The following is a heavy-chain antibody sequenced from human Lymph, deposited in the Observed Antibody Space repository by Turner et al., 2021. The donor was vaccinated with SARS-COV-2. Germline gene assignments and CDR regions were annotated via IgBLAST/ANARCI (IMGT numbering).Heavy chain of an antibody. Sequence: QVQLVESGGGVVQPGRSLRLSCAASGFTFSSYGMHLVRQGPGKGLEWVAVIWYDGSNKYYADSVKGRFTISRDNSKNTLYLQMNSLRAEDTAVYYCARVKGYNGYDLRYYYGMDVWGQGTTVTVSS. CDR1: GFTFSSYG. CDR2: IWYDGSNK. V-gene: IGHV3-33*01. D-gene: IGHD5-12*01. J-gene: IGHJ6*02. CDR3: ARVKGYNGYDLRYYYGMDV.